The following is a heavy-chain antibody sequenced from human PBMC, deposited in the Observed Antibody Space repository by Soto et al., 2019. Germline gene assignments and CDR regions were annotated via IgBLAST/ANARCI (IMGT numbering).Heavy chain of an antibody. Sequence: PSETLSLTCAVSGGPISSGGYSWSWIRQPPGKGLEWIGYIYYSGSTNYNPSLKSRVTISVDTSKNQFSLKLSSVTAADTAVYYCARVTGIRYSSGWYLSYYYGMDVWGQGTTVTVSS. CDR1: GGPISSGGYS. V-gene: IGHV4-61*08. D-gene: IGHD6-19*01. J-gene: IGHJ6*02. CDR3: ARVTGIRYSSGWYLSYYYGMDV. CDR2: IYYSGST.